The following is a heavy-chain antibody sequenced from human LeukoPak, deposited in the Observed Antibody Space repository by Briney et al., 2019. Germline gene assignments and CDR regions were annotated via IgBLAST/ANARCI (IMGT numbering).Heavy chain of an antibody. CDR2: INQDGSEK. CDR1: GFTVSSDW. V-gene: IGHV3-7*01. Sequence: GGSLRLSCAASGFTVSSDWMSWGRQAPGKGLEWVSNINQDGSEKYYVYSVKGRFTISRDNAKNSLCLQMNSLRAEDTAVYYCARFVAAGWLPPGDDVFDIWGQGTMVIASS. J-gene: IGHJ3*02. D-gene: IGHD5-24*01. CDR3: ARFVAAGWLPPGDDVFDI.